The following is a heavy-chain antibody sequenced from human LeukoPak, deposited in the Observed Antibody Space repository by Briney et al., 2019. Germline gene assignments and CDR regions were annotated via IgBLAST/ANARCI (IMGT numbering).Heavy chain of an antibody. CDR2: IYTSGST. CDR3: ARDGDSDSSESVDAFDI. V-gene: IGHV4-4*07. J-gene: IGHJ3*02. CDR1: GGSISSYY. D-gene: IGHD3-22*01. Sequence: SETLSLTCTVSGGSISSYYWSWIRQPAGKGLEWIGRIYTSGSTNYNPSLKSRVTMSADTSKDQFSLKLSSVTAADTAVYYCARDGDSDSSESVDAFDIWGQGTMVTVSS.